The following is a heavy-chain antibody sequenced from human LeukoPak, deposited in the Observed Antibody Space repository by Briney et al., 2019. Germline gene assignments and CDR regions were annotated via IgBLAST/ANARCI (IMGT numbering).Heavy chain of an antibody. Sequence: ASVKVYCKASGGTFSSYAISWVRQAPGQGLEWMGGIIPIFGTASYAQKFQGRVTITADESTSTAYMELSSLRSEDTAVYYCARGRMAGTYVFDSWGQGTLVTVSS. J-gene: IGHJ4*02. CDR2: IIPIFGTA. CDR1: GGTFSSYA. CDR3: ARGRMAGTYVFDS. V-gene: IGHV1-69*13. D-gene: IGHD6-19*01.